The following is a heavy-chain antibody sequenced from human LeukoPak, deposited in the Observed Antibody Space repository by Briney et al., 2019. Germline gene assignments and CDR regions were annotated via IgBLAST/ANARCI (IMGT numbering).Heavy chain of an antibody. Sequence: PSETLSLTCTVSGGSISSYYWSWIRQPPGKGLEWIGYIYYSGSTNYNPSLKSRVTISVDTSKNQFSLNLSSVTAADTAVYYCARVFGGGRGGWFDPWGQGTLVAVSS. CDR1: GGSISSYY. V-gene: IGHV4-59*01. CDR3: ARVFGGGRGGWFDP. J-gene: IGHJ5*02. D-gene: IGHD3-16*01. CDR2: IYYSGST.